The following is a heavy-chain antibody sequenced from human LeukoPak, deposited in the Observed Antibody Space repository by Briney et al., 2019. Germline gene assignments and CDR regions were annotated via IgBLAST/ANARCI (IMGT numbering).Heavy chain of an antibody. V-gene: IGHV3-30-3*01. CDR1: GFTFSSYA. CDR3: ARSASRWAEQGFDY. CDR2: ISYDGSNK. D-gene: IGHD4-23*01. J-gene: IGHJ4*02. Sequence: GRSLRLSCAASGFTFSSYAMHWVRQAPGKGLEWVAVISYDGSNKYYADSVKGRFTIFRDNSKNTLYLQMNSLRAEDTAVYYCARSASRWAEQGFDYWGQGTLVTVSS.